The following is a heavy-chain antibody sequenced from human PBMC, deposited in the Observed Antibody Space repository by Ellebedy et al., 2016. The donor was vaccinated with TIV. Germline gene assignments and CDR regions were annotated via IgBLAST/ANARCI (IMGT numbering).Heavy chain of an antibody. CDR2: ISAYNGNT. CDR1: GYTFTSYG. Sequence: ASVKVSCKASGYTFTSYGISWVRQAPGQGLEWMGWISAYNGNTNYAQKLQGRVTMTTDTSTSTAYMELRSLRSDDTAVYYCARVASLLGYSGYDFIHYYYGMDVWGQGTTVTVSS. V-gene: IGHV1-18*01. J-gene: IGHJ6*02. CDR3: ARVASLLGYSGYDFIHYYYGMDV. D-gene: IGHD5-12*01.